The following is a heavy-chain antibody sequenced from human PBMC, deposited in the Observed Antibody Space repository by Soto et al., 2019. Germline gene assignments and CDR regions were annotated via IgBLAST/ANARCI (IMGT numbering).Heavy chain of an antibody. CDR1: GFTFDDYA. J-gene: IGHJ6*02. V-gene: IGHV3-23*01. CDR2: ISGSGGST. Sequence: PGGSLRLSCAASGFTFDDYAMSWVRQAPGKGLEWVSAISGSGGSTYYADSVKGRFTISRDNSKNTLYLQMNSLRAEDTAVYYCAKVPGGYCSGGSCYVDYYYGMDVWGQGTTVTVSS. CDR3: AKVPGGYCSGGSCYVDYYYGMDV. D-gene: IGHD2-15*01.